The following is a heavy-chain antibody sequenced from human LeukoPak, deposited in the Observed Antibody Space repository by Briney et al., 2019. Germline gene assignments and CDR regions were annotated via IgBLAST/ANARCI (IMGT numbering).Heavy chain of an antibody. CDR2: KYYSGRT. CDR1: GASISSYY. Sequence: SETLSLTCTVSGASISSYYWSWIRQPPGKGLEWIGYKYYSGRTNYNPSLKSRVTISVDTSKNQFSLKLSSVTAADTAVYYCARDRREYYYYYYMDVWGKGTTVTVSS. V-gene: IGHV4-59*01. J-gene: IGHJ6*03. D-gene: IGHD1-26*01. CDR3: ARDRREYYYYYYMDV.